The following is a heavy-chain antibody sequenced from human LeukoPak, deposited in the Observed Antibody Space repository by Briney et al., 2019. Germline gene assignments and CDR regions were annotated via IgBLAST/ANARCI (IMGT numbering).Heavy chain of an antibody. CDR3: ASVWGSYRDFDY. CDR2: INHSGST. J-gene: IGHJ4*02. V-gene: IGHV4-34*01. Sequence: GSLRLSCAASGFTFSSYSMNWVRQAPGKGLEWIGEINHSGSTNYNPSLKSRVTISVDTSKNQFSLKLSSVTAADTAVYYCASVWGSYRDFDYWGQGTLVTVSS. D-gene: IGHD3-16*02. CDR1: GFTFSSYS.